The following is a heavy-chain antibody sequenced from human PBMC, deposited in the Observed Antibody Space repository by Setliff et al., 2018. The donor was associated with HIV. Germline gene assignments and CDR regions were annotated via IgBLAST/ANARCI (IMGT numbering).Heavy chain of an antibody. CDR2: IYYSGNT. D-gene: IGHD3-22*01. CDR1: GASIRGHY. CDR3: ARSLVRSGYYYGRHAFDI. Sequence: PSETLSLTCSVSGASIRGHYWSWIRQSPGKGLEWIGNIYYSGNTNYNPSFKSRVTISVDTSKNQLSLRVNSVTAADTAVYYCARSLVRSGYYYGRHAFDIWGQGTKVTVSS. J-gene: IGHJ3*02. V-gene: IGHV4-59*08.